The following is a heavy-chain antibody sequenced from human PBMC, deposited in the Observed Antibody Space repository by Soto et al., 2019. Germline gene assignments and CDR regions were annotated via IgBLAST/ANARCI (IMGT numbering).Heavy chain of an antibody. V-gene: IGHV3-33*01. CDR3: VRVGWGYSFGNGMDV. D-gene: IGHD5-18*01. J-gene: IGHJ6*02. Sequence: QVQLVESGGGVVQPGRSLRLSCAASGFTFSSYGMHWVRQAPGKGLEWVAVIWYDGSNKYYADSVKGRFTISRDNSKNTLHLQMNDLTADDTAVYYCVRVGWGYSFGNGMDVWGQGTTVTVPS. CDR1: GFTFSSYG. CDR2: IWYDGSNK.